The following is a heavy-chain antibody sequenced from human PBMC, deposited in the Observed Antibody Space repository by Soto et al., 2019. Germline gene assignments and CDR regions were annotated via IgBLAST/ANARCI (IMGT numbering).Heavy chain of an antibody. J-gene: IGHJ3*02. V-gene: IGHV4-59*01. CDR3: ARERRYYDSSGYSPDAFDI. Sequence: XGTLSLTCTVSGGSISSYYWSWIRQPPGKGLEWIGYIYYSGSTNYNPSLKSRVTISVDTSKNQFSLKLSSVTAADTAVYYCARERRYYDSSGYSPDAFDIWGQGTVVTVSS. CDR2: IYYSGST. CDR1: GGSISSYY. D-gene: IGHD3-22*01.